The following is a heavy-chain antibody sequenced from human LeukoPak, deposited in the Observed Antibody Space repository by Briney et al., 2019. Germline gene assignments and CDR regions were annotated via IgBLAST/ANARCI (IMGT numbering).Heavy chain of an antibody. Sequence: SETLSLTCAVYGGSFSGYYWSWIRQPPGKGLEWIGEINHSGSTNYNPSLKSRVTISVDTSKNQFSLKLSSVTAADTAVYYCAREVITFGGVIARFDYWGQGTLVTVSS. CDR1: GGSFSGYY. CDR2: INHSGST. D-gene: IGHD3-16*02. CDR3: AREVITFGGVIARFDY. V-gene: IGHV4-34*01. J-gene: IGHJ4*02.